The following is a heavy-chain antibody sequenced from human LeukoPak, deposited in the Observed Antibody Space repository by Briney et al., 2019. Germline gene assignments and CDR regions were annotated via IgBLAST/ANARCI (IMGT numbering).Heavy chain of an antibody. V-gene: IGHV3-21*01. J-gene: IGHJ4*02. Sequence: GGSLRLSCAASGFTFSSYTMNWARQAPGKGLEWVSSISSSNNYIYYADSVKGRFTISRDNAKNSLYLQMNSLRAEDTAVYYCARRSPDYYFDYWGQGTPVTVSS. CDR2: ISSSNNYI. CDR1: GFTFSSYT. CDR3: ARRSPDYYFDY.